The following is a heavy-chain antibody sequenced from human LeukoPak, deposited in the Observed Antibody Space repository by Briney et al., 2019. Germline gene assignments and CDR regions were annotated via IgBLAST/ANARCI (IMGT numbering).Heavy chain of an antibody. D-gene: IGHD3-22*01. Sequence: PSETLSLTCTVSGGSISSYYWSWIRQPPGKGLEWIGEINHSGSTNYNPSLKSRVTISVDTSKNQFSLKLSSVTAADTAVYYCARGWGNYYDSSGPLGYWGQGTLVTVSS. CDR1: GGSISSYY. CDR2: INHSGST. CDR3: ARGWGNYYDSSGPLGY. V-gene: IGHV4-34*01. J-gene: IGHJ4*02.